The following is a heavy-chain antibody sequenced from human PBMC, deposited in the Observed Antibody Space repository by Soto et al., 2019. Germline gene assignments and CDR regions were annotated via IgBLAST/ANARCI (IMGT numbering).Heavy chain of an antibody. Sequence: LSLTCTVSGGSVSSGSYYWSWIRQPPGKGLEWIGYIYYSGSTNYNPSLKSRVTISVDTSKNQFSLKLSSVTAADTAVYYCARGRGYSSGWYPTEFNWFDPWGQGTLVTVSS. V-gene: IGHV4-61*01. D-gene: IGHD6-19*01. CDR2: IYYSGST. CDR1: GGSVSSGSYY. J-gene: IGHJ5*02. CDR3: ARGRGYSSGWYPTEFNWFDP.